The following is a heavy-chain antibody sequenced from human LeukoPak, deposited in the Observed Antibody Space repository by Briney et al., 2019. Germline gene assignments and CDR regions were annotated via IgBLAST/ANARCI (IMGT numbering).Heavy chain of an antibody. CDR3: AKNSFLYYYHRVGGTFDP. V-gene: IGHV3-23*01. CDR1: GFSFSSYA. J-gene: IGHJ5*02. CDR2: IGGSGGTT. D-gene: IGHD2-2*01. Sequence: GGSLRLSCAASGFSFSSYAMSWVRQAPGKGLEWVSAIGGSGGTTYYADSVKGRFTISRDNSKNTLYLQMNTLRAEDTAVYYCAKNSFLYYYHRVGGTFDPWGQGTLVPV.